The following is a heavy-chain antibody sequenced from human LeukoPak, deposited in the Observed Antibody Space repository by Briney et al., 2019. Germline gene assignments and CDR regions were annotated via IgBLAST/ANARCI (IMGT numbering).Heavy chain of an antibody. J-gene: IGHJ3*02. Sequence: ASVKVSCKASGYTFTGYYMHWVRQAPGQGLEWMGWINPNSGGTNYAQKFQGRVTVTRDTSISTAYMELSRLRSDDTAVYYCARVGRRLMGAFDIWGQGTMVTVSS. D-gene: IGHD2-8*01. V-gene: IGHV1-2*02. CDR2: INPNSGGT. CDR1: GYTFTGYY. CDR3: ARVGRRLMGAFDI.